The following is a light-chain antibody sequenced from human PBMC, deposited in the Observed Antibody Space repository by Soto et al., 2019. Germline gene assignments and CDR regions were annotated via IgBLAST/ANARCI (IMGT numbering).Light chain of an antibody. CDR3: YSYVGSIS. Sequence: QSALTQPASVSGSPGQSITISCTVTSSDVGSHKFVSWYQQHPGKAPELMIYEVSKRPSGVSNRFSGSKSGNTASLTISGLQAEDEADYYCYSYVGSISFGGGTKLTVL. CDR1: SSDVGSHKF. CDR2: EVS. V-gene: IGLV2-23*02. J-gene: IGLJ2*01.